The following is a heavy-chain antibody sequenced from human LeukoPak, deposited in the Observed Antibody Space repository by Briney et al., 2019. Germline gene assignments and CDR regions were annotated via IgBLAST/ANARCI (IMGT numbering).Heavy chain of an antibody. Sequence: GGSLRLSCAASGFTFSTYSMNWVRQAPGKGLEWVSSISSSTSSIYYADSVKGRFTISRDNAKNSLYLQMNSLRAEDTALYYCARGNYDFWSGYPDYWGQGTLVTVSS. J-gene: IGHJ4*02. CDR2: ISSSTSSI. V-gene: IGHV3-21*01. D-gene: IGHD3-3*01. CDR1: GFTFSTYS. CDR3: ARGNYDFWSGYPDY.